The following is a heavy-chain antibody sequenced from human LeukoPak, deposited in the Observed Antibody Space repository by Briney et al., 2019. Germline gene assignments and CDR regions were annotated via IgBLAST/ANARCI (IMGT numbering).Heavy chain of an antibody. D-gene: IGHD3-22*01. V-gene: IGHV4-34*01. CDR3: ARVPPSSSGYYSDY. Sequence: SETLSLTCAVYGGSFSGYYWSWIRQPPGKGLEWIGETNHSGSTNYNPSLKSRVTISVDTSKNQFSLKLSSVTAADTAVYYCARVPPSSSGYYSDYWGQGTLVTVSS. CDR2: TNHSGST. J-gene: IGHJ4*02. CDR1: GGSFSGYY.